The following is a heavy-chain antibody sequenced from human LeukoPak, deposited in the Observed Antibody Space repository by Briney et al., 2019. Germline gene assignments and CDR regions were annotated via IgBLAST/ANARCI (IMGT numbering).Heavy chain of an antibody. V-gene: IGHV4-59*01. CDR1: GGSISSYY. Sequence: SETLSLTCTVSGGSISSYYWSWIRQPPGKGLEWIGYIYYSGSTNYNPSLKSRVTISVDTSKNQFSLKLSSVTAADTAVYYCARGLDYYGSAHYMDVWGKGTTVTVSS. J-gene: IGHJ6*03. D-gene: IGHD3-10*01. CDR3: ARGLDYYGSAHYMDV. CDR2: IYYSGST.